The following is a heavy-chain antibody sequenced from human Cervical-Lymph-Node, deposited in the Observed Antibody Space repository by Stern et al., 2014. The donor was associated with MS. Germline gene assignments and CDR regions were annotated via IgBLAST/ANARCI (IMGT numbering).Heavy chain of an antibody. J-gene: IGHJ4*02. Sequence: EVQLVESGGGLVQPGGSLRLSCAASGFTFSSYSMNWVRQAPGKGLEWVSYISSSSNTIYYADSVKGRFTISRDNAKNSLYLRMNSLRDEDTAVYYCARDILTSNWGQGTLFTVSS. CDR2: ISSSSNTI. CDR1: GFTFSSYS. CDR3: ARDILTSN. V-gene: IGHV3-48*02.